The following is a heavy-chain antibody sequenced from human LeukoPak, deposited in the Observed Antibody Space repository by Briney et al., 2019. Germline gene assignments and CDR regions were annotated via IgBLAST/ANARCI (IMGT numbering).Heavy chain of an antibody. Sequence: GGSLRLSCAASGFTFSDSAMHWVRQASGKGLEWVGRVRTKANSYATAYAASVKGRFTISRDDSKNTAYLEMNSLKTEDTAVYYYTSSSSYNWFDPWGQGTLVTVSS. D-gene: IGHD6-13*01. CDR3: TSSSSYNWFDP. CDR1: GFTFSDSA. V-gene: IGHV3-73*01. J-gene: IGHJ5*02. CDR2: VRTKANSYAT.